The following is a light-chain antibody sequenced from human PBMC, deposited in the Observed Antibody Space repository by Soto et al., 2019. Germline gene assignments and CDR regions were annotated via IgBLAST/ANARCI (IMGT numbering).Light chain of an antibody. J-gene: IGKJ1*01. CDR2: GAS. V-gene: IGKV3-20*01. Sequence: DIVITQSPDSLAVSLGERATLSCRASQSVSSDLAWYQQKPGQAPRLLIYGASSRATGIPDRFSGSGSGTDFTLTISRLEPEDFAVYYCHQYDSWTFGQGTKVDI. CDR1: QSVSSD. CDR3: HQYDSWT.